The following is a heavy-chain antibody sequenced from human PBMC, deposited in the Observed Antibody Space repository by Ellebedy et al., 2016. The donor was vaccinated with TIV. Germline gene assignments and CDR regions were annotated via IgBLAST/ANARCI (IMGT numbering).Heavy chain of an antibody. CDR1: GYTFTNYD. CDR2: MNPNTGNT. Sequence: AASVKVSCKASGYTFTNYDINWVRQATGQGLEWMGWMNPNTGNTAYVQKFQGRVTMTRNTSISTAYMELSSLRSEDTAVYYCARVFYGDYYYYYIMDVWGQGTTVTVSS. V-gene: IGHV1-8*01. D-gene: IGHD4-17*01. J-gene: IGHJ6*02. CDR3: ARVFYGDYYYYYIMDV.